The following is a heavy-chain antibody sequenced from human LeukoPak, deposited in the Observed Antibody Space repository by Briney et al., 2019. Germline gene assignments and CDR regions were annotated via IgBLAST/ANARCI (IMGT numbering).Heavy chain of an antibody. CDR1: GGSIRSYY. CDR2: IYYSGST. J-gene: IGHJ3*02. V-gene: IGHV4-59*01. Sequence: PSETLSLTRTVSGGSIRSYYWSWIRQPPGKGLEWIGYIYYSGSTKYYPSLKNRVTISIDTSKNQVSMKLRSVTAADTAVYYCATKESSSWSLDIWGQGTMVTVSS. D-gene: IGHD6-13*01. CDR3: ATKESSSWSLDI.